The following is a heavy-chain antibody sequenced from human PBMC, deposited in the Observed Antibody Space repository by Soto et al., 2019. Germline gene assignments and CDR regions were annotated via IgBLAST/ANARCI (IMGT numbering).Heavy chain of an antibody. CDR1: GGSFSGYY. Sequence: SETLSLTCAVYGGSFSGYYWSWIRQPPEKRLEWIREINHSGSTNYNPSLKSRVTISVDTSKNQLSLKLSSVTAADTAVYYCARDDYDYIWGSYRYTSWGQGTLVTVSS. CDR3: ARDDYDYIWGSYRYTS. CDR2: INHSGST. J-gene: IGHJ4*02. D-gene: IGHD3-16*02. V-gene: IGHV4-34*01.